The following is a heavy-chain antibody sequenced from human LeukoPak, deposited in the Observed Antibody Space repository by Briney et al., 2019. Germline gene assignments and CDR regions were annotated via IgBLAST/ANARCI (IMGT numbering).Heavy chain of an antibody. J-gene: IGHJ3*02. D-gene: IGHD2-21*02. V-gene: IGHV4-34*01. CDR3: ARFSRITWGDWGDAFDI. CDR2: IDDGGNT. Sequence: PSETLSLTCSVYGGSFSDYFWSWIRQSPGKGLEWIGDIDDGGNTNYNPSLISRVIVSMEKSKKQFSLVMRSVTAADTAVYYCARFSRITWGDWGDAFDIWGQGTTVIVSS. CDR1: GGSFSDYF.